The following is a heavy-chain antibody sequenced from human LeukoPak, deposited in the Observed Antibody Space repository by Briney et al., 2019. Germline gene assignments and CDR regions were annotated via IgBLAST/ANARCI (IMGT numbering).Heavy chain of an antibody. V-gene: IGHV4-34*01. Sequence: SETLSLTCAVYGGSFSGYYWSWLRQPPGKGLEWIGEISHSGSTNYNPSLKSRVTISVDTSKNQFSLKLNSVTAADTAVYYCARQQLVLDYWGLGTLVTVSS. J-gene: IGHJ4*02. CDR1: GGSFSGYY. CDR2: ISHSGST. CDR3: ARQQLVLDY. D-gene: IGHD1-1*01.